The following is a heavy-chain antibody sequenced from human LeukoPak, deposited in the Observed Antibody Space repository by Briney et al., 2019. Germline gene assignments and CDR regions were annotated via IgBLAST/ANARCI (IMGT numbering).Heavy chain of an antibody. D-gene: IGHD3-22*01. J-gene: IGHJ3*02. CDR1: GFTVSSNY. CDR3: ARDYYYDSSSWAFDI. CDR2: INWNSGST. V-gene: IGHV3-20*04. Sequence: PGGSLRLSCAASGFTVSSNYMSWVRQAPGKGLEWVSAINWNSGSTGYADSVKGRFTASRDNAKNSLYLQMNSLRVEDTALYYCARDYYYDSSSWAFDIWGQGTMVTVSS.